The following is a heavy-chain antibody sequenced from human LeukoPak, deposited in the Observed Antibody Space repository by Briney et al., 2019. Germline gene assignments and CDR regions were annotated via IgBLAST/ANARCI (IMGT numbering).Heavy chain of an antibody. Sequence: ASVKVSCKASGYTFTSYGISWVRQAPGQGLEWMGGIIPIFGTANYAQKFQGRVTITADESTSTAYMELSSLRSEDTAVYYCVVKEGCSSTSCYIWFDPWGQGTLVTVSS. J-gene: IGHJ5*02. CDR2: IIPIFGTA. V-gene: IGHV1-69*13. D-gene: IGHD2-2*02. CDR1: GYTFTSYG. CDR3: VVKEGCSSTSCYIWFDP.